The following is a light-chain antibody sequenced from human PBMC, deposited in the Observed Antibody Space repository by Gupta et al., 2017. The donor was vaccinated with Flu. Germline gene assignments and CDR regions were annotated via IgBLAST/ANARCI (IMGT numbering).Light chain of an antibody. CDR2: LGS. V-gene: IGKV2-28*01. CDR3: MQALQTRIT. Sequence: DLVMTQSPLSLPVTPGEPVSISCRSSQSLLHSNGYNYLDWYLQKPGQSPQLLIYLGSNRASGVPDRFSGSGSGTDFTLKISRVEAEDVGVYYCMQALQTRITFGQGTRLEIK. CDR1: QSLLHSNGYNY. J-gene: IGKJ5*01.